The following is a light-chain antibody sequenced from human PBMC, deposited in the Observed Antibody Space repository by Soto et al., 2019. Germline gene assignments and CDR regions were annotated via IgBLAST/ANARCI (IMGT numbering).Light chain of an antibody. CDR1: SSDVGGYNY. CDR3: SSYAGSNIYVV. CDR2: EVN. Sequence: QSALTQPPSASGSPGQSVTISCTGTSSDVGGYNYVSWYQHHPGEAPKLMLYEVNTRPSGVPDRFSGSKSGNTASLTVSGLQAEDEADYYCSSYAGSNIYVVFGGGTKLTVL. J-gene: IGLJ3*02. V-gene: IGLV2-8*01.